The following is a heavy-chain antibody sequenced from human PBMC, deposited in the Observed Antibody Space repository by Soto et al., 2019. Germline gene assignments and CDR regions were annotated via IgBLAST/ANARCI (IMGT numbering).Heavy chain of an antibody. CDR2: IYYSGST. D-gene: IGHD3-3*01. J-gene: IGHJ6*03. CDR3: ARRRRVEVWSGPYYYYMDV. CDR1: GGSISSYY. V-gene: IGHV4-59*08. Sequence: SETLSLTCTVSGGSISSYYWSWIRQPPGKGLEWIGYIYYSGSTNYNPSLKSRVTISVDTSKNQFSLKLSSVTAADTAVYYCARRRRVEVWSGPYYYYMDVWGKGTTVTVSS.